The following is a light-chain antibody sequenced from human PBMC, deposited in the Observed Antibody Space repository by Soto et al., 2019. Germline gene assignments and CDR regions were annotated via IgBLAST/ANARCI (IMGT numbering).Light chain of an antibody. V-gene: IGKV3-20*01. CDR2: GAS. CDR1: QGIGDT. CDR3: QQYGGSPIT. J-gene: IGKJ5*01. Sequence: EVVMRQSPATLSVSPGEVATLSFSASQGIGDTLAWYQQKPGQAPRLLISGASNRATGIPDRFSGSGSGTDFTLTISRLEPDDFALYFCQQYGGSPITFGLGTRLEIK.